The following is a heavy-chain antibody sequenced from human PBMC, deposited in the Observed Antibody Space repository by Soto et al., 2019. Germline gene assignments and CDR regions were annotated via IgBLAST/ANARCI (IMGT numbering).Heavy chain of an antibody. CDR2: ISAYNGNT. CDR1: GYTFTSYG. J-gene: IGHJ6*03. CDR3: ARDLPTRVIGEFDYGDYDAHSRAPQLPYYLDA. V-gene: IGHV1-18*01. D-gene: IGHD4-17*01. Sequence: QVQLVQSGAEVKKPGASVKVSCKASGYTFTSYGISWVRQAPGQGLEWIGWISAYNGNTNYAQKLQGRVTMTADTSTSAAYMELRTLRSDDTAVDYCARDLPTRVIGEFDYGDYDAHSRAPQLPYYLDAWGKGTTVTVSS.